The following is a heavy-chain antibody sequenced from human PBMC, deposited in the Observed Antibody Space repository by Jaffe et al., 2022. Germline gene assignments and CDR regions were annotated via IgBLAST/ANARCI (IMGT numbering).Heavy chain of an antibody. J-gene: IGHJ4*02. CDR1: GFTFSSYW. CDR2: IEGDGSRP. V-gene: IGHV3-74*01. Sequence: EVQLVESGGGLVQPGGSLRLSCAASGFTFSSYWMHWVRQAPGKGLVWVSRIEGDGSRPTYADSVKGRFTISRDNAKNMLYLQMNSLRAEDTAVYYCARDTPYNWNDLVDYWGQGTLVTVSS. CDR3: ARDTPYNWNDLVDY. D-gene: IGHD1-20*01.